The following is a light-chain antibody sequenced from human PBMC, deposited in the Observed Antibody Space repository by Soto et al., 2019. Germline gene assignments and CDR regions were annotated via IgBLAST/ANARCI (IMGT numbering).Light chain of an antibody. CDR1: QGIRNL. V-gene: IGKV1-16*01. J-gene: IGKJ1*01. Sequence: DIQLTQSPSSLSASIGDRVTITCRASQGIRNLLGWFQQKPGTAPKSLIFAASKLESGVPLRFSGSGSGTDFTLTITSLQPEDFATYSCQQYDNYPWTFGQGTRVEIK. CDR3: QQYDNYPWT. CDR2: AAS.